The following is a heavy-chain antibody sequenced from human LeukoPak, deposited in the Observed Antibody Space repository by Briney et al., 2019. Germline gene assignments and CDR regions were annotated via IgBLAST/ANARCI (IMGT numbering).Heavy chain of an antibody. D-gene: IGHD3-3*01. CDR1: GFTFSSYA. Sequence: SGGSLRLSCAASGFTFSSYAMSWVRQAPGKGLEWVSAISGSGGSTYYADSVKGQFTISRDNSKNTLYLQMNSLRAEDTAVYYCAKASYYDFWSGSSSYYFDYWGQGTLVTVSS. CDR2: ISGSGGST. J-gene: IGHJ4*02. CDR3: AKASYYDFWSGSSSYYFDY. V-gene: IGHV3-23*01.